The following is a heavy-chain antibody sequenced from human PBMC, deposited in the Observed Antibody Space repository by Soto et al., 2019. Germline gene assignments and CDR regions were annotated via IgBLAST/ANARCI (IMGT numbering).Heavy chain of an antibody. Sequence: QVQLVQSGAEVRRPGSSVKVSCKASGGNLKSDAITWVRQAPGQGLEWMGGIIPIFGTANYARTFQGRVTFTVDASTTTVFMELRSLTSDDTAVYYCASSVVRSHQSFDGWGQGTLVTVSS. J-gene: IGHJ5*02. CDR2: IIPIFGTA. D-gene: IGHD3-10*01. CDR3: ASSVVRSHQSFDG. V-gene: IGHV1-69*01. CDR1: GGNLKSDA.